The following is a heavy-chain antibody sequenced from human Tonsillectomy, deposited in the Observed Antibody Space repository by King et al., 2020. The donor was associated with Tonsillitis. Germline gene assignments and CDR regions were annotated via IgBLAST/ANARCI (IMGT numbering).Heavy chain of an antibody. D-gene: IGHD1-1*01. Sequence: QLQESGPGLVKPSGTLSLTCTVSGDSISTSNSYWGWIRQPPGKGLEWIGTIYYSGSTYYNPSLKSRVTISLDTSKNQFSLNLNSVTAADTALYYCARTGATGTTEYWGQGTLVPGSS. J-gene: IGHJ4*02. CDR2: IYYSGST. V-gene: IGHV4-39*07. CDR1: GDSISTSNSY. CDR3: ARTGATGTTEY.